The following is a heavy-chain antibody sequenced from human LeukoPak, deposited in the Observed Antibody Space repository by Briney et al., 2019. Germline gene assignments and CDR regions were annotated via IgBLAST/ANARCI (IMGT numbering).Heavy chain of an antibody. J-gene: IGHJ5*02. D-gene: IGHD3-22*01. Sequence: PGGSLRLSCAASGFTFSSYWMSWVRQAPGKGLEWVANIKQDGSEKYYVDSVKGRFTISRDNSKNTLYLQMNSLRAEDTAVYYCAKTDSSGYYSGGFDPWGQGTLVTVSS. CDR2: IKQDGSEK. V-gene: IGHV3-7*01. CDR1: GFTFSSYW. CDR3: AKTDSSGYYSGGFDP.